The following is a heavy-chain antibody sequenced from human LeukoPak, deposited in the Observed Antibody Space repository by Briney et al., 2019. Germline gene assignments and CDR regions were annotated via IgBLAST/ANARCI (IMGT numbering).Heavy chain of an antibody. J-gene: IGHJ4*02. CDR1: GGSISSYF. CDR2: IYYSGST. CDR3: ARDVGAGTDY. V-gene: IGHV4-59*01. Sequence: SETLSLTCTVSGGSISSYFWSWIRQPPGKGLEWTGYIYYSGSTNYNPSLKSRVTISVDTSKNQFSLKLSSVTAADTAVYYCARDVGAGTDYWGQGILVTVSS.